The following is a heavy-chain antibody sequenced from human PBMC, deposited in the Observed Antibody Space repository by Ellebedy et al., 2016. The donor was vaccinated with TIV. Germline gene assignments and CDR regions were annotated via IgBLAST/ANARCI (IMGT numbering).Heavy chain of an antibody. CDR1: GFTFSNNY. V-gene: IGHV3-53*01. CDR2: LHSGGTT. D-gene: IGHD4-17*01. CDR3: ARAPTVTSVFDC. Sequence: GGSLRLSXAASGFTFSNNYMSWVRQAPGKGLEWVAILHSGGTTFYADSVKGRFTISGDSSKNTLYLQMNSLRVEDTAVNYCARAPTVTSVFDCWGQGTLVTVSS. J-gene: IGHJ4*02.